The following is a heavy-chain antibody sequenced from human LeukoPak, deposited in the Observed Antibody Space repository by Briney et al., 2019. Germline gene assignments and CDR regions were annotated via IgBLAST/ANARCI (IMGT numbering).Heavy chain of an antibody. CDR2: ISLSGSTI. Sequence: GGSLRLSCAASGFTFSSFEMNWVRQAPGKGLEWVSYISLSGSTIYYADSVKGRFTISRDNSKNTLYLQMNSLRAEDTAVYYCAEGGAFDIWGQGKMVTVSS. CDR1: GFTFSSFE. CDR3: AEGGAFDI. J-gene: IGHJ3*02. V-gene: IGHV3-48*03. D-gene: IGHD2-15*01.